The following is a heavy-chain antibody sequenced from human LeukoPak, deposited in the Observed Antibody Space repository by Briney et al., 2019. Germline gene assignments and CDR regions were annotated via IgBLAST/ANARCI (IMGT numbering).Heavy chain of an antibody. CDR2: IYYSGTT. D-gene: IGHD2-2*01. J-gene: IGHJ5*02. V-gene: IGHV4-59*01. CDR1: GGSISGYY. CDR3: ARGRTGYGGTDH. Sequence: PSETLSLTCTVSGGSISGYYWSWIRQPPGKGLEWIGYIYYSGTTNYNPSLKSRVTISVDTSKNQFSLKLSSVTTADTALYYCARGRTGYGGTDHWGHGTLVTVSS.